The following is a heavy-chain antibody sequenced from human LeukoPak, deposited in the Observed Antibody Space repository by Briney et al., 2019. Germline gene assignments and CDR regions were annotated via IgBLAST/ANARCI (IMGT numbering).Heavy chain of an antibody. CDR1: GGSISSYY. CDR2: IYYSGST. CDR3: ARLAKTGTTNWFDP. D-gene: IGHD1-1*01. J-gene: IGHJ5*02. Sequence: SETLSLTCTVSGGSISSYYWSWIRQPPGMELEWIGYIYYSGSTNYNPSLKSRVTISVDTSKNQFSLKLSSVTAADTAVYYCARLAKTGTTNWFDPWGQGTLVTVSS. V-gene: IGHV4-59*01.